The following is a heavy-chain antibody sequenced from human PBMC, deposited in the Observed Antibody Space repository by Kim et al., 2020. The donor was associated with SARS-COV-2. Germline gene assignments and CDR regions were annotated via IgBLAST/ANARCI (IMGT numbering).Heavy chain of an antibody. J-gene: IGHJ3*02. Sequence: PSLKSRVTISVDTSKNQFSLKLSSVTAADTAVYYCARDRGVGATWGAFDIWGQGTMVTVSS. V-gene: IGHV4-59*01. D-gene: IGHD1-26*01. CDR3: ARDRGVGATWGAFDI.